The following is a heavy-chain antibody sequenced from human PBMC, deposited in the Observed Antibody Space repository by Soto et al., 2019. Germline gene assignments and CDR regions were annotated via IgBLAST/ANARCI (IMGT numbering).Heavy chain of an antibody. CDR1: GYTFTSYG. CDR2: ISTYNGNT. J-gene: IGHJ6*02. CDR3: ARDLVYYYGSGSPQDYGMDV. Sequence: ASVKVSCKASGYTFTSYGISWVRQAPGQGLEWMGWISTYNGNTNYAQKLQGRVTMTTDTSTSTAYMELRRLRSDDTAVYYCARDLVYYYGSGSPQDYGMDVWGQGTKVTVSS. V-gene: IGHV1-18*04. D-gene: IGHD3-10*01.